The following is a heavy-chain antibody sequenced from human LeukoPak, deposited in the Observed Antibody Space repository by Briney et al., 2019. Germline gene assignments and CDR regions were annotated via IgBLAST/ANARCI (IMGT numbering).Heavy chain of an antibody. J-gene: IGHJ5*02. Sequence: GGSLRLSCAASGFNFSSYSLNWVRLAPGKGLEWVSYISSSTRRIYYADSVKGRFTISRDSAKNSLYLQMDSLRDEDTAMYYCAREFPPHCSSTSCYPDHWGQGTLVTVAS. V-gene: IGHV3-48*02. D-gene: IGHD2-2*01. CDR2: ISSSTRRI. CDR3: AREFPPHCSSTSCYPDH. CDR1: GFNFSSYS.